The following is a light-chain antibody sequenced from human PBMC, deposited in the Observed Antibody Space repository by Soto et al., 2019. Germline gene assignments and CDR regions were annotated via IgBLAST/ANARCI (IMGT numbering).Light chain of an antibody. V-gene: IGLV2-23*02. Sequence: LTQPASVSGSPGQSITISCTGTSSNVGSYKLVSWYQQHPGKAPKLMIFEVNKRPSGVSNRFSGSKSGNTASLTISGLKVEDEADYYCCSSGGSPTYVFGTGTSSPS. CDR2: EVN. J-gene: IGLJ1*01. CDR3: CSSGGSPTYV. CDR1: SSNVGSYKL.